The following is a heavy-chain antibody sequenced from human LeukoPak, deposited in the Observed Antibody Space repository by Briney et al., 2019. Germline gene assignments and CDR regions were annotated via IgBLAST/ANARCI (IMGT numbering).Heavy chain of an antibody. D-gene: IGHD2-2*01. CDR3: ARDRDIVVPDYGMDV. Sequence: GGSLRLSCAASGFTFSSYAMSWVRQAPGKGLEWVSAISVSGDKTYYADSVKGRFTISRDNSKNTLYLQMNSLRAEETAVYYCARDRDIVVPDYGMDVWGQGTTVTVSS. J-gene: IGHJ6*02. V-gene: IGHV3-23*01. CDR1: GFTFSSYA. CDR2: ISVSGDKT.